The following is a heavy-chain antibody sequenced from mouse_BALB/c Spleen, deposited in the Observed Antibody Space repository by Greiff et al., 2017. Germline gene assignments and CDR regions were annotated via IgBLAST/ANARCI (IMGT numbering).Heavy chain of an antibody. V-gene: IGHV1S45*01. CDR1: GYTFTNHH. D-gene: IGHD1-1*01. CDR2: INPNNDYT. CDR3: ARDCDGSSPDWFAY. J-gene: IGHJ3*01. Sequence: VQLQQSGAELVRPGASVKLSCTASGYTFTNHHINWVKQRPGQGLDWIGYINPNNDYTSYNQKFKGKATFTVDKSTSTAYMELSSLTSEASAVYYCARDCDGSSPDWFAYWGQGTLVTVSA.